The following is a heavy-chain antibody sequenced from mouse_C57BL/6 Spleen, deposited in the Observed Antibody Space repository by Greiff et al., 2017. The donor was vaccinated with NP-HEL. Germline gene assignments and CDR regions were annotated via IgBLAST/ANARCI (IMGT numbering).Heavy chain of an antibody. CDR1: GYTFTDYY. CDR3: ARSPNWDGAMDY. CDR2: INLNNGGT. D-gene: IGHD4-1*01. J-gene: IGHJ4*01. Sequence: EVQLQQSGPELVKPGASVKISCKASGYTFTDYYMNWVKQSHGKSLEWIGDINLNNGGTSYNQKFKGKATLTVDKSSSTAYMELRSLTSEDSAVYYCARSPNWDGAMDYWVQGTSVTVSS. V-gene: IGHV1-26*01.